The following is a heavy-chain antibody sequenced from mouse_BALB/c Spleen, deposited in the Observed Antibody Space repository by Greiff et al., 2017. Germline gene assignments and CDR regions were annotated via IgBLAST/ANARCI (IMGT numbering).Heavy chain of an antibody. J-gene: IGHJ3*01. CDR3: TRDYYGNYRFAY. CDR1: GYTFTSYY. Sequence: VQLQQSGAELVKPGASVKLSCKASGYTFTSYYMYWVKQRPGQGLEWIGEINPSNGGTNFNEKFKSKATLTVDKSSSTAYMQLSSLTSEDSAVYYCTRDYYGNYRFAYWGQGTLVTVSA. CDR2: INPSNGGT. V-gene: IGHV1S81*02. D-gene: IGHD2-1*01.